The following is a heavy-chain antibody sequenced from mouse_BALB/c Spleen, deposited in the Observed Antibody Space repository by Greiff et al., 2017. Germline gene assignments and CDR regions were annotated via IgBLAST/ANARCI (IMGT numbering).Heavy chain of an antibody. CDR1: GYSITSGYY. J-gene: IGHJ2*01. Sequence: EVQRVESGPGLVKPSQSLSLTCSVTGYSITSGYYWNWIRQFPGNKLEWMGYISYDGSNNYNPSLKNRISITRDTSKNQFFLKLNSVTTEDTATYYCARREYGNYDYWGQGTTLTVSS. V-gene: IGHV3-6*02. CDR3: ARREYGNYDY. D-gene: IGHD2-10*02. CDR2: ISYDGSN.